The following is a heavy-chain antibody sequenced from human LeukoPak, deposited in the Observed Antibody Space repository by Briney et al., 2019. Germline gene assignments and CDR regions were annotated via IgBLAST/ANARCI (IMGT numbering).Heavy chain of an antibody. CDR2: IKSKKDGEIT. J-gene: IGHJ4*02. D-gene: IGHD6-19*01. V-gene: IGHV3-15*01. CDR1: GINFSNAW. Sequence: PGGSLRLSCAASGINFSNAWLTWVRQAPGKGLEWVGRIKSKKDGEITDYAAPVKGRFTISRDDSKDTLYLQMNSLKTEDTAVYYCAKDLVAVAGGSQIDYWGQGTLVTVSS. CDR3: AKDLVAVAGGSQIDY.